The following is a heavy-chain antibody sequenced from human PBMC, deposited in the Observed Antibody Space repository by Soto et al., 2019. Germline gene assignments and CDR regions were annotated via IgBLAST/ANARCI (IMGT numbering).Heavy chain of an antibody. CDR1: GGTFSSYA. J-gene: IGHJ6*02. D-gene: IGHD5-18*01. CDR3: ARDLGDTAMDYYYYGMDV. CDR2: INPIFGTA. Sequence: QVQLVQSGAEVKKPGSSVKVSCKASGGTFSSYAISWVRQAPGQGLEWMGGINPIFGTANYAQKFQGRVTITADESTSTDYMELSSLRSEDTAVYYCARDLGDTAMDYYYYGMDVWGQGTKVTVSS. V-gene: IGHV1-69*01.